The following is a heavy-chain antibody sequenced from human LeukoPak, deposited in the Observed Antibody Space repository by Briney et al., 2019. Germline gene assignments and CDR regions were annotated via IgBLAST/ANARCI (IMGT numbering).Heavy chain of an antibody. Sequence: ASVKVSCKASGYTFTGYYMHWVRQAPGQGLEWMGWISAYNGNTNYAQKLQGRVTMTTDTSTSTAYMELRSLRSDDTAVYYCARGALHGIAAAGSFDYWGQGTLVTVSS. CDR2: ISAYNGNT. V-gene: IGHV1-18*04. CDR3: ARGALHGIAAAGSFDY. J-gene: IGHJ4*02. CDR1: GYTFTGYY. D-gene: IGHD6-13*01.